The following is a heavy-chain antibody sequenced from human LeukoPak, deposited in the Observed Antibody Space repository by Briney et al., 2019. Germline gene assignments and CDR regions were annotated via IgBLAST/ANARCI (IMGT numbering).Heavy chain of an antibody. J-gene: IGHJ6*03. D-gene: IGHD6-19*01. CDR2: IYHSGST. CDR1: GGSFSGYY. V-gene: IGHV4-34*01. CDR3: ARNTWIAVAGVYYMDV. Sequence: SETLSLTCAVYGGSFSGYYWSWIRQPPGKGLEWIGEIYHSGSTNYNPSLKSRVTISVDKSKNQFSLKLSSVTAADTAVYYCARNTWIAVAGVYYMDVWGKGTTVTVSS.